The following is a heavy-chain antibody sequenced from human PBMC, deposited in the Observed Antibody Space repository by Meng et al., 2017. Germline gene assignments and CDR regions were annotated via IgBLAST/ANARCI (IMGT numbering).Heavy chain of an antibody. V-gene: IGHV3-23*04. CDR3: ATQPRVGSY. CDR2: INGVGVNT. J-gene: IGHJ4*02. D-gene: IGHD1-26*01. CDR1: GFTFSNYD. Sequence: EGQLVESGGDLVQPGGSLRLSCAASGFTFSNYDIHWVRQAPAKGLEWVSTINGVGVNTYYADSVKGRFTISRDNSKNTLYLQINSLRAEDTAIYYCATQPRVGSYWGRGTLVTVSS.